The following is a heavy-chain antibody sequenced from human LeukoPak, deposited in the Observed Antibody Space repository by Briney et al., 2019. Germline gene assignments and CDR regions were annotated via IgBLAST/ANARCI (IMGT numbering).Heavy chain of an antibody. CDR3: ATLWFGESPSGMDV. J-gene: IGHJ6*02. D-gene: IGHD3-10*01. CDR2: ISYDGSNK. Sequence: GGSLRLSCAASGFTFSSYGMHWVRQAPGKGLEWVAVISYDGSNKYYADSVKGRFTISRDNSKNTLYLQMNNLRAEDTAVYYCATLWFGESPSGMDVWGQGTTVTVSS. V-gene: IGHV3-30*03. CDR1: GFTFSSYG.